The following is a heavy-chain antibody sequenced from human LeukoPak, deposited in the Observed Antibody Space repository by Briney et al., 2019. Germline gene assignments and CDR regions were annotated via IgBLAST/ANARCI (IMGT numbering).Heavy chain of an antibody. D-gene: IGHD6-19*01. J-gene: IGHJ4*02. CDR2: ISYDGRVQ. Sequence: GGSLRLSCAASLFTFANYAIHWVRQAPGKGLEWVAVISYDGRVQYYADSVKGRFTISRDNSKNTLFLQMNSLRAEDTAIYYCVRDGILFSNGWHSSYFDYWGQATLVTVSS. CDR3: VRDGILFSNGWHSSYFDY. CDR1: LFTFANYA. V-gene: IGHV3-30*04.